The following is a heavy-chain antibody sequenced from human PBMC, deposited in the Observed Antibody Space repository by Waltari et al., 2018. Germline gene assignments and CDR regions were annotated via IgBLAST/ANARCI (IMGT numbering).Heavy chain of an antibody. D-gene: IGHD2-2*02. CDR3: ARVPAAIRDTIFGVLKSGDWFDP. Sequence: QVQLVQSGAEVKKPGSSVKVSCKASGGTFSSYAISWVRQAPGQGLEWMGWMNPNSGNTGYAQKFQGRVTITRNTSISTAYMELSSLRSEDTAVYYCARVPAAIRDTIFGVLKSGDWFDPWGQGTLVTVSS. CDR1: GGTFSSYA. J-gene: IGHJ5*02. V-gene: IGHV1-8*03. CDR2: MNPNSGNT.